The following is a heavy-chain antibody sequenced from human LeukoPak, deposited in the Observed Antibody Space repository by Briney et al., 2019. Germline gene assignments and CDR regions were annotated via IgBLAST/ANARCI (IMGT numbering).Heavy chain of an antibody. J-gene: IGHJ4*02. Sequence: GGSLRLSCVASGFTFGKYWMSWVRQAPGKGLEWVANIKLDGSEKNYVDSVKGRFTISRDNTKDSLYLQMNSLRVEDTAVFYRARDQYDTWSRRGNFDSWGQGTLVIVSS. D-gene: IGHD3-3*01. CDR1: GFTFGKYW. CDR3: ARDQYDTWSRRGNFDS. V-gene: IGHV3-7*03. CDR2: IKLDGSEK.